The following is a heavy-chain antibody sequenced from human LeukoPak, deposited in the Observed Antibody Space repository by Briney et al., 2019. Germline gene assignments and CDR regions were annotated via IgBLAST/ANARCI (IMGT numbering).Heavy chain of an antibody. CDR3: ARDYYGSGSGWYYYYYYGMDV. CDR1: GFTFSSYW. J-gene: IGHJ6*02. CDR2: IKQDGSEK. D-gene: IGHD3-10*01. V-gene: IGHV3-7*01. Sequence: GGSLRLSCAASGFTFSSYWMSWVRQAPGKGLEWVANIKQDGSEKYYVDSVKGRFTISRDNAKNSLYLQMNSLRAEDTAVYYCARDYYGSGSGWYYYYYYGMDVWGQGTTVTVSS.